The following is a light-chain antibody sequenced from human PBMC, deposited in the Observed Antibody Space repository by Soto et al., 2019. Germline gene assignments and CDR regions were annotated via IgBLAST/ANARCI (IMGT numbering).Light chain of an antibody. Sequence: DIQMTQSPSTLSASVGDRVTITCRASQSITNRLAWYQQKTGKAPKVLIYDASSLESGVPSRFSGSGSGTEFILTISSLHPDDFATYWCQHYGGMWTFAQGTKVEIK. CDR2: DAS. CDR3: QHYGGMWT. CDR1: QSITNR. V-gene: IGKV1-5*01. J-gene: IGKJ1*01.